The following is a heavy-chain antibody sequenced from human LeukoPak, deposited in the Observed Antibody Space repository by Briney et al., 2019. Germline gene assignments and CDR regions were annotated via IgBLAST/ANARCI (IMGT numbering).Heavy chain of an antibody. Sequence: HPGGSLRLSCAASGFTFSSYSMNWVRQAPGKGLEWVSYISSSSSTIYYADSVKGRFTISRDNAKNSLYLQMNSLRAEDTAVYYCARDHHVDAFDIWGQGTMVTVSS. CDR2: ISSSSSTI. CDR3: ARDHHVDAFDI. V-gene: IGHV3-48*01. J-gene: IGHJ3*02. D-gene: IGHD1-14*01. CDR1: GFTFSSYS.